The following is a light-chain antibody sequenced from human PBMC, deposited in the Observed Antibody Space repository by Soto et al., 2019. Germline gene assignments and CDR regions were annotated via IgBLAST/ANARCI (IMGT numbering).Light chain of an antibody. CDR1: QDINVY. J-gene: IGKJ2*01. CDR2: SAS. V-gene: IGKV1-39*01. CDR3: QHGYVAPYN. Sequence: DIQMTQSPSSVSASIGDAVTISGLASQDINVYLNWYQQKPGEVPKLLIYSASSLHSGVPSRFTGSGSETDFTLTIRSLQPEDFATYYCQHGYVAPYNFGQGTKVDIK.